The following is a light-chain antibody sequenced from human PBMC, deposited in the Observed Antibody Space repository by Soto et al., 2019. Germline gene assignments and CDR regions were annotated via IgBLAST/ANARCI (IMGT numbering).Light chain of an antibody. CDR2: GAS. CDR1: QSVSSN. Sequence: EIVMTPSPATLSVSPVERGTLSCRASQSVSSNLAWYQQKPGQAPRLLIYGASTRATGIPARFSGSGSGTEFTLTISSLQSEEFAVYYCQQYNNWPMTFGQGTRREIK. V-gene: IGKV3-15*01. J-gene: IGKJ5*01. CDR3: QQYNNWPMT.